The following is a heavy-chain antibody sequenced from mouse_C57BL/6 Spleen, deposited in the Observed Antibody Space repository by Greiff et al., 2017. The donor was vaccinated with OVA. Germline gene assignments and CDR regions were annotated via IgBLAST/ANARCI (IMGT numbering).Heavy chain of an antibody. V-gene: IGHV1-64*01. CDR2: IHPNSGST. CDR3: ARRGSSSLYWYFDV. D-gene: IGHD1-1*01. J-gene: IGHJ1*03. Sequence: QVQLQQPGAELVKPGASVKLSCKASGYTFTSYWMHWVKQRPGQGLAWIGMIHPNSGSTNYNEKFKSKATLTVDKSSSTAYMQLSSLTSEDSAVYYCARRGSSSLYWYFDVWGTGTTVTVSS. CDR1: GYTFTSYW.